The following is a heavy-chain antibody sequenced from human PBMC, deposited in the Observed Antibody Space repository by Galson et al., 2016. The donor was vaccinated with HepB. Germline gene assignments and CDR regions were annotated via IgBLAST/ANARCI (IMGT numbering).Heavy chain of an antibody. Sequence: SVKVSCKASGYTFTNFVINWVRQAPGQGLEWMGWISPENGNSIFAQKFQGRVSMTTDTSTSSAYMEVRSLRSDDTAVYYCATSVLWKNRIVYGLNVWGQGTTVTVSS. CDR1: GYTFTNFV. J-gene: IGHJ6*02. D-gene: IGHD1/OR15-1a*01. CDR3: ATSVLWKNRIVYGLNV. CDR2: ISPENGNS. V-gene: IGHV1-18*01.